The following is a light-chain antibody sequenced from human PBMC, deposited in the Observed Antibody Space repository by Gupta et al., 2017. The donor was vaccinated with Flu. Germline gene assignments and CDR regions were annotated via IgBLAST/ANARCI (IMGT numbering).Light chain of an antibody. CDR3: AAWDYTLNGYVV. CDR1: TSNIGSHP. V-gene: IGLV1-44*01. J-gene: IGLJ2*01. Sequence: QSVLTQPPSASGTPGQRVTISCSGSTSNIGSHPVNWYQQLPGTVPKLLIYNNNRRPSGVPDRFSGSMSGTSASLAISGLQSEDEADYYCAAWDYTLNGYVVFGGGTKLTVL. CDR2: NNN.